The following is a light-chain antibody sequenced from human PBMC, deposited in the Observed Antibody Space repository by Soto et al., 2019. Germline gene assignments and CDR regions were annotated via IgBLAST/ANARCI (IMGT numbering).Light chain of an antibody. V-gene: IGKV3-15*01. Sequence: EIVMTQSPATLSVSPGERATLSCRASQSISSNLAWYQQKPGQAPRLLIYGASTRATGIPDRFSGSGSGTEFTLAISSLQSEDFAIYYCQQYNNWPPVTFGGGTKVEIK. CDR1: QSISSN. CDR3: QQYNNWPPVT. CDR2: GAS. J-gene: IGKJ4*01.